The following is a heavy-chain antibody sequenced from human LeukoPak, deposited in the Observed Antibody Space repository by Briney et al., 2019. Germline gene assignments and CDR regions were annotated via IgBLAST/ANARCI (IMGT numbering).Heavy chain of an antibody. CDR1: GFTFSSYG. CDR2: IWDDGSNK. V-gene: IGHV3-33*06. Sequence: PGRSLRLSCAASGFTFSSYGMHWVRQAPGKGLEWVAVIWDDGSNKYYADSVKGRFTISRDNPKNTLYLQMNSLRAEDTAVYYCAKDPQYCSSTSCSPAEYFQHWGQGTLVTVSS. CDR3: AKDPQYCSSTSCSPAEYFQH. J-gene: IGHJ1*01. D-gene: IGHD2-2*01.